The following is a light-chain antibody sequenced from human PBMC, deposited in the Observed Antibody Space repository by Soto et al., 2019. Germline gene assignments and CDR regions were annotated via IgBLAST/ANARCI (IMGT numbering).Light chain of an antibody. J-gene: IGLJ2*01. V-gene: IGLV2-14*03. Sequence: QSALTQPASVSGSPGQPITISCTGTSSDIGAYNFVSWYQQHPGKAPKLMLYDVNILPSGVSNRFSGSKSGNTASLTISGLQAENEADYYCTSWTTSTTMIFGGGTKLTVL. CDR2: DVN. CDR3: TSWTTSTTMI. CDR1: SSDIGAYNF.